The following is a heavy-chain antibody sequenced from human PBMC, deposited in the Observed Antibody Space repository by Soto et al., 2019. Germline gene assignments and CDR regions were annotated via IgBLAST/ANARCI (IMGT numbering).Heavy chain of an antibody. CDR2: ISWNSGNI. CDR1: GFTFDDYA. V-gene: IGHV3-9*01. Sequence: EVELVESGGGLVQPGRSLRLSCAASGFTFDDYAMHWVRQVPGKGLECVSGISWNSGNIGYADCVKGRLTISRDNAKNPLYLQLNSLRAEDTALYYCAKSPGGYYYALDVWGQGTTVTV. J-gene: IGHJ6*02. D-gene: IGHD1-1*01. CDR3: AKSPGGYYYALDV.